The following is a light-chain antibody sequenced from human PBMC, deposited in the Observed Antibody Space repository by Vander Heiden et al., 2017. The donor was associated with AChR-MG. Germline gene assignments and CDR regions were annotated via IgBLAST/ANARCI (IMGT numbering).Light chain of an antibody. CDR2: RNN. V-gene: IGLV1-47*01. CDR1: SSNIGSNY. CDR3: AAWDDSLSGPHVV. Sequence: QSVLTQPPPASGTPGQRVTISCSGSSSNIGSNYVYWYQQLPGTAPKLLIYRNNQRPSGVPDRFSGSKSGTSASLAISGLRPEDEADYYCAAWDDSLSGPHVVFGGGTKLTVL. J-gene: IGLJ2*01.